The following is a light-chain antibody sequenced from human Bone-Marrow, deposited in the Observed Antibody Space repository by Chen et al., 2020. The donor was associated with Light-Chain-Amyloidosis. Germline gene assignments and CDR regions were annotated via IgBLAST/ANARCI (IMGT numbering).Light chain of an antibody. CDR3: SSYTITNTLV. J-gene: IGLJ1*01. Sequence: QSALTQPASVSGSPGQSITISCTGTSSDVGGDNHVSWYQQHPDKAPKLMIYEVTNRPSWVPDRFSGSKSDNPASLTISGLQTEDEAEYFCSSYTITNTLVFGSGTRVTVL. CDR1: SSDVGGDNH. CDR2: EVT. V-gene: IGLV2-14*01.